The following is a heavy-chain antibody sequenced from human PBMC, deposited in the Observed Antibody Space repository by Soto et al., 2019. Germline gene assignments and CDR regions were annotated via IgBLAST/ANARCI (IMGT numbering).Heavy chain of an antibody. Sequence: SETLSLTCAVSSGSISSSNWWSWVRQPPGKGLECIGEIYHSGSTNYNPSLKSRVTISVDKSKNQFSLKLSSVTAADTAVYYCARKSSSALYFDYWGQGTLVTVSS. V-gene: IGHV4-4*02. CDR1: SGSISSSNW. CDR3: ARKSSSALYFDY. CDR2: IYHSGST. D-gene: IGHD6-6*01. J-gene: IGHJ4*02.